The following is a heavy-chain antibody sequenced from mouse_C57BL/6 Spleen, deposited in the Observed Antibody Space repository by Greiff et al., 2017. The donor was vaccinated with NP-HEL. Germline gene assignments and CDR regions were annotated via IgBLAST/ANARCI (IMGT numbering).Heavy chain of an antibody. V-gene: IGHV3-6*01. Sequence: EVQRVESGPGLVKPSQSLSLTCSVTGYSITSGYYWNWIRQFPGNKLEWMGYISYDGSNNYNPSLKNRISITRDTSKNQFFLKLNSVTTEDTATYYCASYYDYDYAMDYWGQGTSVTVSS. CDR3: ASYYDYDYAMDY. CDR2: ISYDGSN. D-gene: IGHD2-4*01. J-gene: IGHJ4*01. CDR1: GYSITSGYY.